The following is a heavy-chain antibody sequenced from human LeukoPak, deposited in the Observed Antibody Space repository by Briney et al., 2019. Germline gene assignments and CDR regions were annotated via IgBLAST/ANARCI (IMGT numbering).Heavy chain of an antibody. CDR3: ARDAGSANRLFDY. Sequence: SETLSLTCTVSGGSISSYYWSWIRQPPGKGLEWIGYIYYSGSTNYNPSLKSRVTISVDTSKNQFSLKLSSVTAADTAVYYCARDAGSANRLFDYWGQGTLVTVSS. J-gene: IGHJ4*02. V-gene: IGHV4-59*01. CDR2: IYYSGST. D-gene: IGHD1-14*01. CDR1: GGSISSYY.